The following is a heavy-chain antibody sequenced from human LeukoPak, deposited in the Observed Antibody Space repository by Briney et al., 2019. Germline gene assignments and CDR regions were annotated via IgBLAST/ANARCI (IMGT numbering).Heavy chain of an antibody. CDR1: GFTFSSYS. CDR2: ISSSSSYI. V-gene: IGHV3-21*01. Sequence: GGSLRLSCAASGFTFSSYSMNWVRQAPGKGLEWVSSISSSSSYIYYADSVKGRFTISRDNAKNSLYLQMNSLRAEDTAVYYCARNFNWMPDYYYYYMDVWGKGTTVTVSS. CDR3: ARNFNWMPDYYYYYMDV. J-gene: IGHJ6*03. D-gene: IGHD2-2*01.